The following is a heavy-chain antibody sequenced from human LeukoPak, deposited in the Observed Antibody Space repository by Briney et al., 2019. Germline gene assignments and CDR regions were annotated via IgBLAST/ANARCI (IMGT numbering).Heavy chain of an antibody. CDR1: GGTFSSYA. V-gene: IGHV1-69*06. CDR2: IIPIFGTA. D-gene: IGHD2-21*02. Sequence: SVKVSCKASGGTFSSYAVSWVRQAPGQGLEWMGGIIPIFGTANYAQKFQGRVTITADKSTSTAYMELSSLRSEDTAVYYCARTAYCGGDCLSYYYYMDVWGKGTTVTVSS. CDR3: ARTAYCGGDCLSYYYYMDV. J-gene: IGHJ6*03.